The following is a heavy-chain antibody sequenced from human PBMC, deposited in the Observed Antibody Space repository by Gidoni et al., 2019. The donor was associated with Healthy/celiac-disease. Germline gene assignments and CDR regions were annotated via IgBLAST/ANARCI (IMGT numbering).Heavy chain of an antibody. CDR1: GHSFTCYW. V-gene: IGHV5-51*01. Sequence: EVQLVQSGAEVKRPGASLKISGQGSGHSFTCYWIGWVRQMPGKGLEWMGIIYPGDSDTRYSPSFQAQVTISADKSISTAYLQWSSLKASDTAMYYCARDWNDEPFDYWGQGTLVTVSS. CDR3: ARDWNDEPFDY. CDR2: IYPGDSDT. J-gene: IGHJ4*02. D-gene: IGHD1-1*01.